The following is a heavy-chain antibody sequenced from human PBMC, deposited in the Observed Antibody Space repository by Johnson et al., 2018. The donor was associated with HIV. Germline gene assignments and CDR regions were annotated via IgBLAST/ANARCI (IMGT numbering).Heavy chain of an antibody. V-gene: IGHV3-30*03. D-gene: IGHD4-23*01. CDR2: ISYDGSNK. Sequence: QMLLVESGGGLIKPGGSLRLSCAASEFSFTNAWMNWVRRAPGKGLEWVAVISYDGSNKYYADSVKGRFTISRDNSKNTLYLQMNSLRAEDTAVYYCARDYRYGGNSAFDIWGQGTMVTVSS. J-gene: IGHJ3*02. CDR1: EFSFTNAW. CDR3: ARDYRYGGNSAFDI.